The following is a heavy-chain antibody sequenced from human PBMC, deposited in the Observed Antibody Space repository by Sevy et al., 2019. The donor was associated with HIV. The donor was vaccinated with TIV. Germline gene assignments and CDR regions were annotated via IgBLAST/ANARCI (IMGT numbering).Heavy chain of an antibody. CDR2: IYYSGST. D-gene: IGHD3-22*01. V-gene: IGHV4-31*03. CDR3: ARAHYYDSSGYYWSDYYYYYGMDV. Sequence: SETVSLTCTVSGGSISSGGYYWSWIRQHPGKGLEWIGYIYYSGSTYYNPSLKSRVTISVDTSKNQFSLKLSSVTAADTAVYYCARAHYYDSSGYYWSDYYYYYGMDVWGQGTTVTVSS. J-gene: IGHJ6*02. CDR1: GGSISSGGYY.